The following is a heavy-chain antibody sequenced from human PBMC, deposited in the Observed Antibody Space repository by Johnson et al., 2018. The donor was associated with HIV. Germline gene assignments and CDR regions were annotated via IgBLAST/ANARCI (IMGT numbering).Heavy chain of an antibody. V-gene: IGHV3-30*02. J-gene: IGHJ3*02. CDR1: GFTFSNFG. CDR2: IQYDGSDE. Sequence: QVRLVESGGGLVQPGGSLRLSCAASGFTFSNFGMHWVRQAPGKGLEWVAFIQYDGSDECYADSVKGRFTISRDNAKNTLYLQMNSLRAEDTAVYYCARDRADSSSWFTAFDIWGQGTMVTVSS. CDR3: ARDRADSSSWFTAFDI. D-gene: IGHD6-13*01.